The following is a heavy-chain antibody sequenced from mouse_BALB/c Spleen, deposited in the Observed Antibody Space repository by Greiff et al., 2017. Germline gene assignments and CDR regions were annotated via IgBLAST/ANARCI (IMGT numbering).Heavy chain of an antibody. CDR3: TRVGYGYAMDY. CDR2: ISSGGSYT. Sequence: EVKLMESGGGLVKPGGSLKLSCAASGFTFSSYTMSWVRQTPEKRLEWVATISSGGSYTYYPDSVKGRFTISRDNAKNTLYLQMSSLKSEDTAMYYCTRVGYGYAMDYWGQGTSVTVSS. J-gene: IGHJ4*01. D-gene: IGHD2-14*01. V-gene: IGHV5-6-4*01. CDR1: GFTFSSYT.